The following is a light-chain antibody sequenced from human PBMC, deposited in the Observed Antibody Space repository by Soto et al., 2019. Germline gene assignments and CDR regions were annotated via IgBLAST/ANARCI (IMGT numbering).Light chain of an antibody. V-gene: IGKV1-5*01. CDR2: DAS. J-gene: IGKJ2*01. CDR3: QQYNSYPVT. Sequence: DIQITQSPSTLSASVGDRVTITCRASQSISSWLAWYQQKPGKAPKLLIYDASSLESGVPSRFSGSGSGTEFTLTISSLQPDDFATYYCQQYNSYPVTFGQGIKVDIK. CDR1: QSISSW.